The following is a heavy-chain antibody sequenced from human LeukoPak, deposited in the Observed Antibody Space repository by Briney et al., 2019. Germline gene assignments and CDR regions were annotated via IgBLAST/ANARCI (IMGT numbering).Heavy chain of an antibody. CDR2: ISSSSSYI. CDR1: GFTFSSYS. V-gene: IGHV3-21*01. D-gene: IGHD5-18*01. Sequence: GGSLRLSCAASGFTFSSYSMNCVRQAPGKGLEWVSSISSSSSYIYYADSVKGRFTISRDNAKNSLYLQMNSLRAEDTAVYYCARGARGYSYGGYYYGMDVWGKGTAVTVSS. J-gene: IGHJ6*04. CDR3: ARGARGYSYGGYYYGMDV.